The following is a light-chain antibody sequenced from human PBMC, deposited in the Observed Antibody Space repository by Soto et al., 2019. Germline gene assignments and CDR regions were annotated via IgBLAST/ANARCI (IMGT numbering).Light chain of an antibody. CDR3: NSYSRTSTRV. CDR2: EVN. CDR1: SSDVGEYNY. Sequence: QSVLTQPASVSGSPGQSITISCTGTSSDVGEYNYVSWYQQHPGKAPKLIIYEVNNRPSGVSNRFSGSKSGNTASLTISGLQAEDEADYYCNSYSRTSTRVFGNGTKVTVL. V-gene: IGLV2-14*01. J-gene: IGLJ1*01.